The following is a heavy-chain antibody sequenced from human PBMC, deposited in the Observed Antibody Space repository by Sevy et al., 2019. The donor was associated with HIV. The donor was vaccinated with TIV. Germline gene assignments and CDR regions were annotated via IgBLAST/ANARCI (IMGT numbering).Heavy chain of an antibody. CDR1: GFTFSSYG. CDR2: ISYDGSNK. Sequence: GGSLRLSCAASGFTFSSYGMHWVRQAPGKGLEWVAVISYDGSNKYYADSVKGRFTISRDNSKDTLYLQMNSLRAEDTAVYYCAKGVDSSSWYVRGFDYWGQGTLVTVSS. J-gene: IGHJ4*02. CDR3: AKGVDSSSWYVRGFDY. V-gene: IGHV3-30*18. D-gene: IGHD6-13*01.